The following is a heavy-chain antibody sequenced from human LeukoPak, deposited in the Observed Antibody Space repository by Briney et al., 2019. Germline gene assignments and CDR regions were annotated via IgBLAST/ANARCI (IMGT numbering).Heavy chain of an antibody. CDR2: IYHSGST. D-gene: IGHD3-16*02. V-gene: IGHV4-4*02. J-gene: IGHJ4*02. CDR3: ARAGGSYVWGSYRRAYFDY. CDR1: GGSISSSNW. Sequence: PSETLSLTCAVSGGSISSSNWWSWVRQPPGKGLEWIGEIYHSGSTYYNPSLKSRVTISVDTSKNQFSLKLSSVTAADTAVYYCARAGGSYVWGSYRRAYFDYWGQGTLVTVSS.